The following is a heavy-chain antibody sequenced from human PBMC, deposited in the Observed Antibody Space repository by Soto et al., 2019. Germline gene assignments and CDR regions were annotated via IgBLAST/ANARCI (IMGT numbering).Heavy chain of an antibody. CDR1: GFSFNSYA. D-gene: IGHD1-26*01. CDR3: ANWGKSGSDF. V-gene: IGHV3-23*01. J-gene: IGHJ4*02. CDR2: ISARGGSS. Sequence: EVQLLESGGGLVQPGGSLRLACAASGFSFNSYAMVWVRQAPGKGLEWVSVISARGGSSYFADSVKGRFTISRDNSKNTLYLQMDSLRAEDTAVYYCANWGKSGSDFWGQGTLVTVSS.